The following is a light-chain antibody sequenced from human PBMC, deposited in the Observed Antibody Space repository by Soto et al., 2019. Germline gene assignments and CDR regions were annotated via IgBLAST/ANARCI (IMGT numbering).Light chain of an antibody. CDR3: QHYGTSHT. CDR2: GAF. V-gene: IGKV3-20*01. CDR1: QNDTSRY. J-gene: IGKJ2*01. Sequence: EIVLTQSPGTLSLSPGERATLSCRASQNDTSRYLAWYQQKPGQAPRLLIFGAFSRATGIPDRFSGSGSGTDFTLTISRLEPEDFAVYYCQHYGTSHTFGQGTKLE.